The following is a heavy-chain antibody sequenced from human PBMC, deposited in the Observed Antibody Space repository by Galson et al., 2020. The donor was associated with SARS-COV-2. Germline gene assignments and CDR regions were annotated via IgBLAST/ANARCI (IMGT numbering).Heavy chain of an antibody. Sequence: SETLSLTCTVSGGSISSSSYYWGWIRQPPGKGLEWIGSIYYSGSTYYNPSLKSRVTISVDTSKNQFSLKPSSVTAADTAVYYCARLPRYSSGWERPDSPNPVTFYYFDYWGQGTLVTVSS. CDR1: GGSISSSSYY. D-gene: IGHD6-19*01. V-gene: IGHV4-39*01. CDR2: IYYSGST. J-gene: IGHJ4*02. CDR3: ARLPRYSSGWERPDSPNPVTFYYFDY.